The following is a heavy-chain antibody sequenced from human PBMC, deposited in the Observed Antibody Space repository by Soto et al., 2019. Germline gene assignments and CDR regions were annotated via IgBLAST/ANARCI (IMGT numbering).Heavy chain of an antibody. CDR1: GFSLSTSGAG. CDR3: AHRYGGNYYRWYFDS. D-gene: IGHD1-26*01. J-gene: IGHJ4*02. Sequence: QITLKESGPTLVKPQQTLPVTCTFSGFSLSTSGAGVGWIRQSPGKAPEWLALISWKDEKRYNPGLKSRLTITKDTSKNQVVLTMTDLDPVDTATYFCAHRYGGNYYRWYFDSWGQGTLATVSS. CDR2: ISWKDEK. V-gene: IGHV2-5*01.